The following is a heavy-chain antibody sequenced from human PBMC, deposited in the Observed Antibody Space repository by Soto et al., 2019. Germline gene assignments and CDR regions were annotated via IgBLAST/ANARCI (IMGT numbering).Heavy chain of an antibody. CDR2: INHSGST. CDR3: ARVYSVNYLGYFDY. J-gene: IGHJ4*02. Sequence: PSETLSLTCAVYGGSFSGYYLSWIRQPPGKGLEWIGEINHSGSTNYNPSLKSRVTMSVDTSKRQFSLNLSSLTAADTAVYYCARVYSVNYLGYFDYWGQGALVTVSS. D-gene: IGHD6-13*01. V-gene: IGHV4-34*01. CDR1: GGSFSGYY.